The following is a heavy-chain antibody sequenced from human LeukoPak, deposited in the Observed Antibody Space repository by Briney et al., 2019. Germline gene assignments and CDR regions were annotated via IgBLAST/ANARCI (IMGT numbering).Heavy chain of an antibody. J-gene: IGHJ3*02. CDR1: GFTFSSYA. CDR2: ISGSATST. V-gene: IGHV3-23*01. CDR3: AKDLSSSWPNALGI. Sequence: GGSLRLSCAASGFTFSSYAMSWVRQAPGKGLEWVSAISGSATSTYYADSVKGRFTISRDNSKNTPYLQMNSLRAEDTAVYYCAKDLSSSWPNALGIWGQGTMVTVSS. D-gene: IGHD6-13*01.